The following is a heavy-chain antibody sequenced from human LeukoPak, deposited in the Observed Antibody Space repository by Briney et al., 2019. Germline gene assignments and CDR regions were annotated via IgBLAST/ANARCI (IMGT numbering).Heavy chain of an antibody. Sequence: SETLSLTCTVSGGFISSSRYYWGWIRQPPGKGLEWIGSIYYSGSTYYNPSLKSRVTISVDTSKNQFSLKLSSVTAADTAVYYCARRGYCSGGSCYYFDYWGQGTLVTVSS. CDR3: ARRGYCSGGSCYYFDY. CDR2: IYYSGST. J-gene: IGHJ4*02. D-gene: IGHD2-15*01. CDR1: GGFISSSRYY. V-gene: IGHV4-39*01.